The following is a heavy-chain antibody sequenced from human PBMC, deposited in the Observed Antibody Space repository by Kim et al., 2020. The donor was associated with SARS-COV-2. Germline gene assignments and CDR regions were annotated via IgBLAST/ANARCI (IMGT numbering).Heavy chain of an antibody. CDR3: ARSNFDWLLMLDY. V-gene: IGHV3-53*01. Sequence: YADSGKGRFTISRDNSKNTLYLQMNSLRAEDTAVYYCARSNFDWLLMLDYWGQGTLVTVSS. D-gene: IGHD3-9*01. J-gene: IGHJ4*02.